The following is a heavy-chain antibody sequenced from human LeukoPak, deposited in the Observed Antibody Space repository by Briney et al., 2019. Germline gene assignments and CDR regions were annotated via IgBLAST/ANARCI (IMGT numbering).Heavy chain of an antibody. CDR2: INPSGGST. Sequence: ASVKVSCKVSGYTLIELSMYWVRQAPGQGLEWMGIINPSGGSTSYAQKFQGRVTMTRDTSTSTVYMELSSLRSEDTAVYYCARGSEVPGDYVSDYWGQGTLVTVSS. J-gene: IGHJ4*02. V-gene: IGHV1-46*01. CDR1: GYTLIELS. D-gene: IGHD4-17*01. CDR3: ARGSEVPGDYVSDY.